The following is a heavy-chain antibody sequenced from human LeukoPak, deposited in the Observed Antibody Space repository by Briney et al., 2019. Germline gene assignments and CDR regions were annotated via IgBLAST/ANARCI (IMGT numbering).Heavy chain of an antibody. V-gene: IGHV1-69*13. CDR2: IIPIFGTA. D-gene: IGHD2-15*01. CDR1: GGTFSSYA. Sequence: ASVTVSCKASGGTFSSYAISWVRQAPGQGLEWMGGIIPIFGTANYAQKFQGRVTITADESTSTAYMELSSLRSEDTAVYYCARADIVVVVAATGAAFDIWGQGTMVTVSS. J-gene: IGHJ3*02. CDR3: ARADIVVVVAATGAAFDI.